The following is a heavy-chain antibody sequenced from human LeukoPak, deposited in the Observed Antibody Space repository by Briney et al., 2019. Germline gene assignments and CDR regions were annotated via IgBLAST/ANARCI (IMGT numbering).Heavy chain of an antibody. Sequence: GGSLRLSCAASGFTFSSYAMSWVRQAPGKGLEWVSSIGAGGTTYYADSMKGRLTISRDNSKNTVYLQMNRLRAEDTALYYCAKRMMGATAGRFDYWGQGTLVTVSS. CDR1: GFTFSSYA. V-gene: IGHV3-23*01. CDR3: AKRMMGATAGRFDY. D-gene: IGHD6-13*01. CDR2: IGAGGTT. J-gene: IGHJ4*02.